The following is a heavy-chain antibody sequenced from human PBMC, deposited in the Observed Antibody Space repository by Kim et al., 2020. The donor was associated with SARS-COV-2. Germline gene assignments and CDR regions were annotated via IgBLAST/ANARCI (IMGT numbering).Heavy chain of an antibody. Sequence: ASVKFSCKDSGYTFTSYGISCVRQAPGQGIEWMGWISAYNGKTNYAQKLQGRVTMTTDTSTSTAYMDLRSLRSDDTAVYYCARDGYCSDTSCFHPNSYYGLDVWGHGTTVTVSS. D-gene: IGHD2-2*03. CDR2: ISAYNGKT. V-gene: IGHV1-18*01. CDR1: GYTFTSYG. CDR3: ARDGYCSDTSCFHPNSYYGLDV. J-gene: IGHJ6*02.